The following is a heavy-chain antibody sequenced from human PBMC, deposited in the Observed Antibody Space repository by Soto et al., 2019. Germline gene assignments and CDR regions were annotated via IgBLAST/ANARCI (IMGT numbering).Heavy chain of an antibody. D-gene: IGHD2-15*01. V-gene: IGHV1-69*02. CDR1: GGTFSSYT. CDR3: ASSVAGRGYCSGGSCYKYFDY. CDR2: IIPILGIA. Sequence: ASVKVSCKASGGTFSSYTISWVRQATRQGLEWMGRIIPILGIAIYAQKFQGRVTITADKSTSTAYMELSSLRSEDTAVYYCASSVAGRGYCSGGSCYKYFDYWGQGTLVTVSS. J-gene: IGHJ4*02.